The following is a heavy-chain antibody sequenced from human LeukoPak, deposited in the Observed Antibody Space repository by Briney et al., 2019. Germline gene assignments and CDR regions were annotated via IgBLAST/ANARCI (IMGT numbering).Heavy chain of an antibody. J-gene: IGHJ3*02. CDR1: GYTFTGYY. V-gene: IGHV1-2*02. Sequence: ASVKVSCKASGYTFTGYYMHWVRPAPGQGLEWMGWISPNSGGTNYAQKFQGRVTMTRDTSISTAYMELSSLRFEDTALYYCAKDSAGSYYGSGSYSYIWGQGTMVTVSS. D-gene: IGHD3-10*01. CDR2: ISPNSGGT. CDR3: AKDSAGSYYGSGSYSYI.